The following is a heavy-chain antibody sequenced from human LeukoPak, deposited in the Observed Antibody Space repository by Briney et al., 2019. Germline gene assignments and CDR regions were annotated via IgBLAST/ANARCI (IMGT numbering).Heavy chain of an antibody. D-gene: IGHD3-22*01. CDR3: ARILGSSDYHWDY. CDR1: AFSLGTSGMC. V-gene: IGHV2-70*11. J-gene: IGHJ4*02. CDR2: IDWDDDK. Sequence: SGPTLVHPTPPLTLTSTFSAFSLGTSGMCESWIRQPPGRALEWLARIDWDDDKYYSTSLKTRLTISKDTSKNQVVLTMTNMDPVDTATYYCARILGSSDYHWDYWGQGTLVTVSS.